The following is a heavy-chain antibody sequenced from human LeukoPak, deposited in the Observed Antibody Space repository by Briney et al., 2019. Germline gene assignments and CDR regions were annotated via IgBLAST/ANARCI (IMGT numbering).Heavy chain of an antibody. CDR3: ASRDNEHYLEPFDN. D-gene: IGHD1-1*01. J-gene: IGHJ4*02. CDR2: IRYDGSNK. CDR1: GFTFSSYG. Sequence: PGGSLRLSCAASGFTFSSYGMHWVRQAPGKGLEWVAFIRYDGSNKYYADSVKGRFTISRDDSNNSLYLEMNSLRADDTARYYCASRDNEHYLEPFDNWGQGTLVTVSS. V-gene: IGHV3-30*02.